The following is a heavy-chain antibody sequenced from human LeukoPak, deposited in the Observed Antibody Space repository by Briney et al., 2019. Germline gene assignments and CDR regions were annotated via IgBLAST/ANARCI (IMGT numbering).Heavy chain of an antibody. Sequence: ASVKVSCKASGYTFTGYYMHWVRQAPGQGLEWMGWINPNSGGTNYAQKFQGRVTMTRDTSISTAYMELSRLRSDDTAVYYCARAQIYYGSGSYRNWFDPWGQGTLVTVSS. J-gene: IGHJ5*02. CDR2: INPNSGGT. CDR3: ARAQIYYGSGSYRNWFDP. V-gene: IGHV1-2*02. D-gene: IGHD3-10*01. CDR1: GYTFTGYY.